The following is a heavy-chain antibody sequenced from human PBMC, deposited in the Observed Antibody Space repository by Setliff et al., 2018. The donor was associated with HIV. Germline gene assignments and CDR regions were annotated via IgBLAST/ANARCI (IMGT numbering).Heavy chain of an antibody. Sequence: KPSETLSLTCTVSGGSISSGSYYWSWIRQPAGKGLEWIGHIYTSGSTNYNPSLKSRVTISVGTSKNQFSLKLSSVTAADTAVYYCAREGNYYDSSGYDYWGQGTQVTVSS. V-gene: IGHV4-61*09. D-gene: IGHD3-22*01. CDR1: GGSISSGSYY. CDR3: AREGNYYDSSGYDY. CDR2: IYTSGST. J-gene: IGHJ4*02.